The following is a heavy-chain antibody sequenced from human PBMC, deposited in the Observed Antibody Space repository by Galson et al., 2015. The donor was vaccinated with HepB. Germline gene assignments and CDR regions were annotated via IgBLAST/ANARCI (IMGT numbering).Heavy chain of an antibody. CDR3: ARAFGGVTTNGGYYFDY. CDR1: GFTFINAW. J-gene: IGHJ4*02. CDR2: IKQDGSGK. V-gene: IGHV3-7*03. D-gene: IGHD3-16*01. Sequence: SLRLSCAASGFTFINAWMSWVRQAPGRGLEWVANIKQDGSGKYYVDSVKGRFTISRDNAKNSLDLQMNSLRAEDTAVYYCARAFGGVTTNGGYYFDYWGQGSLVTVSS.